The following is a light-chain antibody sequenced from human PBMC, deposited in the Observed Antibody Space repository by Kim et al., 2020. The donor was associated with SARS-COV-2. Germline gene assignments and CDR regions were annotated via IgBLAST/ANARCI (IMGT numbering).Light chain of an antibody. V-gene: IGLV1-40*01. Sequence: GVTISCTGSSSNVGAGYDVHWYQQLPGTAPKRLIYGNSNRPSGVPDRFSGSKSGTSASLAITGLQAEDEADYYCQSYDSSLSGWVFGGGTKLTVL. J-gene: IGLJ3*02. CDR1: SSNVGAGYD. CDR3: QSYDSSLSGWV. CDR2: GNS.